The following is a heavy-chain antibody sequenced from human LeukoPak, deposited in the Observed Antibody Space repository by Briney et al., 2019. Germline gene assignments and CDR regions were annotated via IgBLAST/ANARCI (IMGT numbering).Heavy chain of an antibody. D-gene: IGHD3-22*01. V-gene: IGHV2-5*01. Sequence: SGPTLVKPTQTLTLTCTFSGFSLSTSGVGVGWIRQPPGKALEWLALIYWNDDKRDSPSLKSRLTITKDTSKNQVVLTMTNMDPVDTATYYCAHLDSSGYYPNFDYWGQGTLVTVSS. J-gene: IGHJ4*02. CDR2: IYWNDDK. CDR1: GFSLSTSGVG. CDR3: AHLDSSGYYPNFDY.